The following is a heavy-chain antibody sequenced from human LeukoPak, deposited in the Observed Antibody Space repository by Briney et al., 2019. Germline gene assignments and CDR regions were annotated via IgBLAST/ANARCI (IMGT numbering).Heavy chain of an antibody. CDR1: GFTFSSYS. CDR2: ISSSSSYI. Sequence: GGSLRLSRAASGFTFSSYSMNWVRQAPGKGLEWVSCISSSSSYIYYADSVKGRFTISRDNAKNSLYLQMNSLRVEDTAVYYCARAHNWKYGTFDYWGQGTLVTVSS. V-gene: IGHV3-21*01. D-gene: IGHD1-7*01. CDR3: ARAHNWKYGTFDY. J-gene: IGHJ4*02.